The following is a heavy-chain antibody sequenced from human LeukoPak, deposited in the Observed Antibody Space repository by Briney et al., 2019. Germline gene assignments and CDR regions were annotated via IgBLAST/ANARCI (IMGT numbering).Heavy chain of an antibody. CDR3: AKPIAVASNWFDP. V-gene: IGHV3-30*02. D-gene: IGHD6-19*01. CDR2: IRYDGSNK. J-gene: IGHJ5*02. CDR1: GFTFSSYG. Sequence: PGGSLRLSCAASGFTFSSYGMHWVRQAPGKGLEWVAFIRYDGSNKYYADSVKGRFTISRDSSKNTLYLQMNSLRAEDTAVYYCAKPIAVASNWFDPWGQGTLVTVSS.